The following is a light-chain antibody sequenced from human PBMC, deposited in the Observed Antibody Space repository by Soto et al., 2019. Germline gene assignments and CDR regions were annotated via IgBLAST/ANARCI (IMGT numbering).Light chain of an antibody. CDR3: PSYTSSSSVV. Sequence: QSVLTQPASVSGSPGQSITISCTGTGSDIGGYNYVSWYQQHPGKAPKVMIYEVSNRPSGVSNRFSASKSGNTASLTISGLQAEDEADYYCPSYTSSSSVVFGGGTKLTVL. V-gene: IGLV2-14*01. J-gene: IGLJ2*01. CDR2: EVS. CDR1: GSDIGGYNY.